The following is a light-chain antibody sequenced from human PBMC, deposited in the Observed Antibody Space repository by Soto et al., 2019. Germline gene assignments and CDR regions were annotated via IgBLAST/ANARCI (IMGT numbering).Light chain of an antibody. CDR3: SPYSISTDYL. J-gene: IGLJ1*01. CDR2: EVS. V-gene: IGLV2-14*01. Sequence: QSALTQPASVSGSPGQSITISCTGTSSDVGGYHYVSWYQLLPGKAPKLILFEVSIRPSGVSYRFSGSKSGNTASLTISGLQAEDEAHYFCSPYSISTDYLLGKGTKVTVL. CDR1: SSDVGGYHY.